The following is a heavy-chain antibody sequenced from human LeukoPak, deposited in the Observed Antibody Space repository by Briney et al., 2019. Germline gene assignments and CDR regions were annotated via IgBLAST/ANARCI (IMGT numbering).Heavy chain of an antibody. V-gene: IGHV1-69*04. D-gene: IGHD3-16*01. J-gene: IGHJ5*02. Sequence: ASVKVSCKASGGTFSSYAISWVRQAPGQGLEWMGRIIPILGITNYAQKFQGRVTITADKSTSTAYMELNSLRSEDTAVYYCARDGTPYDYVWGSYPLSWGQGTLVTVSS. CDR3: ARDGTPYDYVWGSYPLS. CDR1: GGTFSSYA. CDR2: IIPILGIT.